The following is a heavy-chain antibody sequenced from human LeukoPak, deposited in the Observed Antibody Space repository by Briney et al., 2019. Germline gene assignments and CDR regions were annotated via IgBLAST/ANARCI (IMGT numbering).Heavy chain of an antibody. CDR2: ISWNSGSI. CDR1: GFTFDDYA. V-gene: IGHV3-9*01. CDR3: ARPLMYYFGSETYYWFDP. J-gene: IGHJ5*02. Sequence: PGRSLRLSCAASGFTFDDYAMRWVRQAPGKGLEWVSGISWNSGSIGYADSVKGRFTISRDNAKNSLYLQMNSLRAEDTAMYYCARPLMYYFGSETYYWFDPWGQGTLVTVSS. D-gene: IGHD3-10*01.